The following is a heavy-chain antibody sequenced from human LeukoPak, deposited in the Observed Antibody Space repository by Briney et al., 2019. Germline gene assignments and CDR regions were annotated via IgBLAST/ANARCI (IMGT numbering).Heavy chain of an antibody. CDR2: IYYSGST. J-gene: IGHJ5*02. CDR1: GGSVSSGSYY. V-gene: IGHV4-61*01. D-gene: IGHD3-10*01. Sequence: PSETLSLTCTVSGGSVSSGSYYWSWIRQPPGKGLKWIGYIYYSGSTNYNPSLKSRVTISVDTSKNQFSLKLSSVTAADTAVYYCARGGSTSYREFLYNWFDPWGQGTLVTVSS. CDR3: ARGGSTSYREFLYNWFDP.